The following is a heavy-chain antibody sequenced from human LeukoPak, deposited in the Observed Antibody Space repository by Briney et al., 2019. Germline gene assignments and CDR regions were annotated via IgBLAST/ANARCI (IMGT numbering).Heavy chain of an antibody. CDR2: IIPIFGTA. D-gene: IGHD1-26*01. Sequence: ASVKVSCKASGGTFSSYAISWVRQAPGQGLEWMGGIIPIFGTANYAQKFQGRVTITTDESTSTAYMELSSLRSEDTAVYYCARVLLGATTGNWFDPWGQGTLVTVSS. V-gene: IGHV1-69*05. CDR1: GGTFSSYA. J-gene: IGHJ5*02. CDR3: ARVLLGATTGNWFDP.